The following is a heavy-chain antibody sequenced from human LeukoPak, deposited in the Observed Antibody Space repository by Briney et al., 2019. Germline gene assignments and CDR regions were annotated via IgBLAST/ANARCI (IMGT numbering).Heavy chain of an antibody. CDR1: AGSISSYY. CDR3: TRALGELSFDY. J-gene: IGHJ4*02. V-gene: IGHV4-59*01. CDR2: IYYSGST. Sequence: SETLSLTCTVSAGSISSYYWSWIRQPPGKGLEWIGYIYYSGSTNYNPSLKSRVTISVDTSKNQFSLKLSSVTAPDTAVYYCTRALGELSFDYWGQGTLVTVSS. D-gene: IGHD3-16*02.